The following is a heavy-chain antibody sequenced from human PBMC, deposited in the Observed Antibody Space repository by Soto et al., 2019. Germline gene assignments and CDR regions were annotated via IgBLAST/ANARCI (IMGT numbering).Heavy chain of an antibody. Sequence: EVQLLESGGGLVQPGGSLRLSCAASGFTFSSYDMSWVRQAPGKGLEWVSAISGSGGSTYYADSVEGRFTFSRDNSKNPLSLQMNSLRAEDTAVYYCARRTSSWSFDYWGHGTLVTVSS. V-gene: IGHV3-23*01. J-gene: IGHJ4*01. CDR2: ISGSGGST. D-gene: IGHD6-13*01. CDR1: GFTFSSYD. CDR3: ARRTSSWSFDY.